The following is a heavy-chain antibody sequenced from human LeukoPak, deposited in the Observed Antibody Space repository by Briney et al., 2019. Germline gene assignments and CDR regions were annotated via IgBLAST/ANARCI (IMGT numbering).Heavy chain of an antibody. D-gene: IGHD3-22*01. CDR2: MNRNSGNT. Sequence: ASVKVSCKATGYTFTRYDFNWVRQATGQGLEWMGWMNRNSGNTGYAQKFQGRVSMARITAKTTAYMELSSLRSEDAAVYYCDRGMGNGSYAAAYYFDDWGQGTLVTVSS. V-gene: IGHV1-8*01. J-gene: IGHJ4*02. CDR1: GYTFTRYD. CDR3: DRGMGNGSYAAAYYFDD.